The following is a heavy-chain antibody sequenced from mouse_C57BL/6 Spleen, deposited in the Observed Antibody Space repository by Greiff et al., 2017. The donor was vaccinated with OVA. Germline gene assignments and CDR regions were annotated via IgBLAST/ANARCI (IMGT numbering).Heavy chain of an antibody. CDR3: ARTETAQATRFAY. J-gene: IGHJ3*01. CDR2: IWWDDDK. V-gene: IGHV8-8*01. CDR1: GFSLSTFGMG. D-gene: IGHD3-2*02. Sequence: QVTLKECGPGILQPSQTLSLTCSFSGFSLSTFGMGVVWIRQPSGKGLEWLAHIWWDDDKYYNPALKSRLTISKDTSKNQVFLKIASVDTADTATYYCARTETAQATRFAYWGQGTLVTVSA.